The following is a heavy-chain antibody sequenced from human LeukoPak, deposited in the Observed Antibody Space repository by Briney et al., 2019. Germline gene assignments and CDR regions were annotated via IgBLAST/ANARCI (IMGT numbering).Heavy chain of an antibody. J-gene: IGHJ6*03. Sequence: SVKVSCKASGGTFSSYTISWVRQAPGQGLEWMGRIIPILGIANYAQKFQGRVTITADKSTSTAYMELSSLRSEDTAVYYCARSLHVLVIATDYYYYMDVWGKGTTVTVSS. CDR2: IIPILGIA. CDR3: ARSLHVLVIATDYYYYMDV. V-gene: IGHV1-69*02. CDR1: GGTFSSYT. D-gene: IGHD2-21*01.